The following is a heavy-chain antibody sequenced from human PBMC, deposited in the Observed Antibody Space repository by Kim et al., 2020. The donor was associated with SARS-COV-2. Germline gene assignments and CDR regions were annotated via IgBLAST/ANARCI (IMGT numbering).Heavy chain of an antibody. CDR2: ISYDGSNK. D-gene: IGHD5-18*01. Sequence: GGSLRLSCAASGFTFSSYGMHWVRQAPGKGLEWVAVISYDGSNKYYADSVKGRFTISRDNSKNTLYLQMNSLRAEDTAVYYCAKTRPQLWIQPSFDYWGQGTLVTVSS. J-gene: IGHJ4*02. CDR1: GFTFSSYG. V-gene: IGHV3-30*18. CDR3: AKTRPQLWIQPSFDY.